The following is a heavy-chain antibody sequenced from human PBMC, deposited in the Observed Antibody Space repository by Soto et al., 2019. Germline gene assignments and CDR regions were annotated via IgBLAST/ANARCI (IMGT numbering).Heavy chain of an antibody. CDR2: INHKRGGT. Sequence: GASVKVSCKASGYSFTDYHIHWVRQAPGQGLEWLGRINHKRGGTSTAQKFQGWVTMTRDRSISTVYMELTRLRSDDTAVYFCARGHSTDCSNGVCSFFYNHEMDVWGQGTTVTVSS. J-gene: IGHJ6*02. V-gene: IGHV1-2*04. CDR3: ARGHSTDCSNGVCSFFYNHEMDV. CDR1: GYSFTDYH. D-gene: IGHD2-8*01.